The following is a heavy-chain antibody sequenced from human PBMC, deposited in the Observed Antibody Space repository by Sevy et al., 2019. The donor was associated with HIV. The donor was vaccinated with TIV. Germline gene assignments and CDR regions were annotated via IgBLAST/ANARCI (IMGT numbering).Heavy chain of an antibody. CDR2: ISGCGSST. CDR3: AKEGGSHYDTSGSFDD. D-gene: IGHD3-22*01. J-gene: IGHJ4*02. CDR1: GFTFRIYA. Sequence: GGSLRLSCTTSGFTFRIYAMSWVRQAPGKGLEWVSAISGCGSSTYYADSVKGRFIISRDNSKNTLYLQMNSLRAEDTAVFYCAKEGGSHYDTSGSFDDWGQGTRVTVSS. V-gene: IGHV3-23*01.